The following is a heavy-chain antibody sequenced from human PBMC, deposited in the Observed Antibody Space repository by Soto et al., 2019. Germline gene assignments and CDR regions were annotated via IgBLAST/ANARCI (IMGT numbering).Heavy chain of an antibody. CDR1: GGTIRSPDW. J-gene: IGHJ5*02. Sequence: SETLSLTCGVSGGTIRSPDWWTWVRQPPGKGLEWIGEIFQSGSTNYTPSLESRVTISVDKSKDQFSLTLTSVTAADTAVYFCARGRGRYSSGWSWFDPWGQGILVTVSS. D-gene: IGHD6-19*01. V-gene: IGHV4-4*02. CDR2: IFQSGST. CDR3: ARGRGRYSSGWSWFDP.